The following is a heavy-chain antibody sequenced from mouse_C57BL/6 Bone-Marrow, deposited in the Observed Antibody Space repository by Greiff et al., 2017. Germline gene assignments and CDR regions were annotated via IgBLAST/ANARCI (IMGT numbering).Heavy chain of an antibody. CDR1: GYTFTSYW. CDR3: ARGPYFDY. CDR2: IYPGSGST. Sequence: QVHVKQPGAELVKPGASVKMSCKASGYTFTSYWITWVKQRPGQGLEWIGDIYPGSGSTNYNEKFKGKATLTVDTSPSTAYMQLSSLTSEDSAVYYCARGPYFDYWGQGTTLTVSS. V-gene: IGHV1-55*01. J-gene: IGHJ2*01.